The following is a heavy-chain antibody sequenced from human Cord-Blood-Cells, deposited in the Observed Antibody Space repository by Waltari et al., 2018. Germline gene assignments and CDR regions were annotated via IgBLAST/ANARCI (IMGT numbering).Heavy chain of an antibody. CDR1: GFTFSSYG. J-gene: IGHJ4*02. CDR2: ISYNGSNK. CDR3: ARFYFDY. Sequence: QVQLVESGGGVVQPGRSLRLSCAASGFTFSSYGMHWVRQAPGKGLEWVAVISYNGSNKYYADSVKGRFTISRDNSKNALYLQMNRLRAEDTAVYYCARFYFDYWGQGSLVTVSS. V-gene: IGHV3-30*03.